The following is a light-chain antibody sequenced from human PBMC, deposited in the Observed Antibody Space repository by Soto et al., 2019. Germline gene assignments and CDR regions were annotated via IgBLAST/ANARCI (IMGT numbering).Light chain of an antibody. CDR2: EVS. V-gene: IGLV2-8*01. J-gene: IGLJ1*01. Sequence: QSLLAQPPSPSGSPGQSVTISCTGNSSDVGGYNYVSWYQQHPGKAPKLMIYEVSKRPSGVPDRFSGSKSGNTASLTVSGLQAEDEADYYCSSYAGSNNLVFGTGTKVTVL. CDR1: SSDVGGYNY. CDR3: SSYAGSNNLV.